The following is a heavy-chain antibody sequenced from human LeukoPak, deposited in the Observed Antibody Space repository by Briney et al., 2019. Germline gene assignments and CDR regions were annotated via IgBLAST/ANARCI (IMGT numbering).Heavy chain of an antibody. J-gene: IGHJ4*02. V-gene: IGHV3-48*01. D-gene: IGHD3-10*01. CDR2: ITASGTAM. Sequence: GGSLRLSCAASGFTFSSYSMNWVRQAPGKGLEWVSHITASGTAMFYADSVKGRFTISRDNAKNSLHLQMDSLRAEDTAVYYYARIELVHGDFDYWGQGTPVTVSS. CDR3: ARIELVHGDFDY. CDR1: GFTFSSYS.